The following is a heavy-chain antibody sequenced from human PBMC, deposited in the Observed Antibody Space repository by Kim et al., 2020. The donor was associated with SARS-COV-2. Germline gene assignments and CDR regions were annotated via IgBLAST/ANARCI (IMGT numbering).Heavy chain of an antibody. V-gene: IGHV3-74*01. CDR1: GFTFSTYW. CDR3: ARPLSGTNCYDY. J-gene: IGHJ4*02. Sequence: GGSLRLSCVASGFTFSTYWMHWVRQVPGKGLVWLSRINSDGSDTTYADSVKGRFTISRDNAKNTLYLQLNSLRAEDTALYYCARPLSGTNCYDYWGQGTLVTVSS. D-gene: IGHD2-8*01. CDR2: INSDGSDT.